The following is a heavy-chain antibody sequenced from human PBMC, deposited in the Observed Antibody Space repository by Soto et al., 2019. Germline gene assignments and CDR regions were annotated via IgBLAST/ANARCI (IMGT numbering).Heavy chain of an antibody. CDR1: GYTFTGYY. J-gene: IGHJ4*02. D-gene: IGHD1-26*01. CDR2: INPNSGGT. CDR3: ARSSIVGALVDY. V-gene: IGHV1-2*04. Sequence: ASVKVSCKASGYTFTGYYMHWVRQAPGQGLEWMGWINPNSGGTNYAQKFQGWVTMTRDTSISTAYMELSRLRSGDTAVYYCARSSIVGALVDYWGQGTLVTVSS.